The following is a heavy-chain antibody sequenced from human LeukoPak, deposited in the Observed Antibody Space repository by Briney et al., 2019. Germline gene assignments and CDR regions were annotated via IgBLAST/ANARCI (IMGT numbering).Heavy chain of an antibody. CDR2: MYGGGST. D-gene: IGHD6-13*01. V-gene: IGHV3-66*01. CDR3: AKDAAGPEY. Sequence: PGRSLRLSCAGSGFNVSTNYMSWVRQAPGKGLDWVSVMYGGGSTYYADSVKGRFTISRDNSNNTLYLQMNSLRAEDTAIYYCAKDAAGPEYWGQGTLVTVSS. J-gene: IGHJ4*02. CDR1: GFNVSTNY.